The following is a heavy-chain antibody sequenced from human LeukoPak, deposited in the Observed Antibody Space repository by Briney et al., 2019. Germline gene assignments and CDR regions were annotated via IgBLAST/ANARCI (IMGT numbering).Heavy chain of an antibody. V-gene: IGHV5-10-1*01. Sequence: GESLKISCKGSGYRFTSYWIDWVRHMPGKGLEWMGRIDPSDSYTNYSPSFQGHVTISADNSISTAYLQWSGLKASDTAMYYCARRATSVRGIPLFDYWGQGTLVTVSS. J-gene: IGHJ4*02. CDR3: ARRATSVRGIPLFDY. CDR1: GYRFTSYW. D-gene: IGHD3-10*01. CDR2: IDPSDSYT.